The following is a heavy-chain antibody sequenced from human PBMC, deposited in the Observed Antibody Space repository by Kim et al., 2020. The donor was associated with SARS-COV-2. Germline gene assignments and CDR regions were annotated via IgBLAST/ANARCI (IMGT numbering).Heavy chain of an antibody. J-gene: IGHJ3*02. V-gene: IGHV3-20*01. D-gene: IGHD6-19*01. CDR3: ARVRMSSGWSFNAFDI. CDR2: INWNGGST. Sequence: GGSLRLSCAASGFTFDDHGMSWVRQAPGKGLEWVCGINWNGGSTGYADSVKGRFTISRDNAKNFLYLQMNSLRAEDTALYHCARVRMSSGWSFNAFDIWGQGTTVTVSS. CDR1: GFTFDDHG.